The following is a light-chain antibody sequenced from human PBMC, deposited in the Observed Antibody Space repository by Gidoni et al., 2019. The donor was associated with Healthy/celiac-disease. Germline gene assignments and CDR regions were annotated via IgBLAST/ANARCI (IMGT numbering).Light chain of an antibody. Sequence: DIVMTQSALSLPVTPGEPASISCRSSQSLLHSNGYNYLDWYLQTPGHSPQLLIYLGSNRASGVPARFSGSGSGTDFTLKISRVEAEDVGVYYCMQALQTPRTFGQGTKVEIK. V-gene: IGKV2-28*01. CDR1: QSLLHSNGYNY. CDR2: LGS. CDR3: MQALQTPRT. J-gene: IGKJ1*01.